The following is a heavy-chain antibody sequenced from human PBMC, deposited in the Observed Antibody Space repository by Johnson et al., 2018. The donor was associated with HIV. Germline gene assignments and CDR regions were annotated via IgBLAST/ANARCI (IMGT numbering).Heavy chain of an antibody. CDR1: GFTFDDYG. CDR3: AREGRTGPDTFDI. CDR2: ISWNSGSI. V-gene: IGHV3-9*01. Sequence: VQLVESGGGLVQPGRSLRLSCAASGFTFDDYGMHWVRQAPGKGLEWVSGISWNSGSIGYADSVKGRFTISRDNSKNTLYLQMNSLRAEDTAVYYCAREGRTGPDTFDIWGQGTMLTVSS. J-gene: IGHJ3*02.